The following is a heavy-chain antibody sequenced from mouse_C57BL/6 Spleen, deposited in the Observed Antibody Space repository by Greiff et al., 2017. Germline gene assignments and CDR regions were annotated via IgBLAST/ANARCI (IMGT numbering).Heavy chain of an antibody. J-gene: IGHJ3*01. Sequence: QVQLQQPGAELVRPGSSVKLSCKASGYTFTSYWMDWVKQRPGQGLEWIGNIYPSDSETHYNQKFKDKATLTVDKSSSTAYMQLSSLTSEDSAVYYCASRGDYDDGAWFAYWGQGTLVTVSA. V-gene: IGHV1-61*01. CDR2: IYPSDSET. D-gene: IGHD2-4*01. CDR3: ASRGDYDDGAWFAY. CDR1: GYTFTSYW.